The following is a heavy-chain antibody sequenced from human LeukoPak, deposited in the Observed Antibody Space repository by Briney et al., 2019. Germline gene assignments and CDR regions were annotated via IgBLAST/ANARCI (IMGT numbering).Heavy chain of an antibody. D-gene: IGHD2-21*01. CDR2: IKEDGSEK. CDR3: ATYRATS. Sequence: GGSLRPSCAASGFTFSNYWMSWVRQAPGKGLEWVANIKEDGSEKYYVDSVKGRFTVSRDNAKNSLFLQLNSLRVEDTAVYYCATYRATSWGQGALVTVSS. V-gene: IGHV3-7*03. CDR1: GFTFSNYW. J-gene: IGHJ5*02.